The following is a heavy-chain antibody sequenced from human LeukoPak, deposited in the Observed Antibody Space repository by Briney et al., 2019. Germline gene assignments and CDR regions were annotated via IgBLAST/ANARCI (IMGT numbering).Heavy chain of an antibody. V-gene: IGHV3-13*01. Sequence: GGSLRFSCAASGFTFSSYDMHWVRHATGKGLEWVSAIGTAGDTYYPGSVKGRFTISRENAKNSLYLQMNSLRAGDTAVYYCARGITGTTLDAFDIWGQGTMVTVSS. D-gene: IGHD1-7*01. J-gene: IGHJ3*02. CDR2: IGTAGDT. CDR3: ARGITGTTLDAFDI. CDR1: GFTFSSYD.